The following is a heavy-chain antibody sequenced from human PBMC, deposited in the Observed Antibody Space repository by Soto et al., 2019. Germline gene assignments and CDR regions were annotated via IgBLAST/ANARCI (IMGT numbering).Heavy chain of an antibody. J-gene: IGHJ3*02. CDR1: GDSVTSHY. V-gene: IGHV4-59*08. CDR2: IHYSGFS. D-gene: IGHD3-10*01. CDR3: ARHDYYGSDRVAFDI. Sequence: PSETLSLTCSFSGDSVTSHYLTWIRQSPGKGLEWIGNIHYSGFSYYNPSLKSRVTISVDTSKNQFSLKLSSVTAADTAVYYCARHDYYGSDRVAFDIWGQGTMVTVSS.